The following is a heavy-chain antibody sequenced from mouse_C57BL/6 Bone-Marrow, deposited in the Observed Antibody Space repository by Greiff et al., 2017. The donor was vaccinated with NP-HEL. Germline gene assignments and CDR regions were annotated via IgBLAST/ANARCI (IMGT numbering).Heavy chain of an antibody. D-gene: IGHD2-4*01. CDR1: GYTFTDYY. V-gene: IGHV1-75*01. CDR3: AREGPYDYDALHYYAMDY. Sequence: VQLQQSGPELVKPGASVKISCKASGYTFTDYYINWVKQRPGQGLEWIGWIFPGSGSTYYNEKFKGKATLTVDKSSSTAYMLLSSLTSEDSAVYFCAREGPYDYDALHYYAMDYWGQGTSVTVSS. CDR2: IFPGSGST. J-gene: IGHJ4*01.